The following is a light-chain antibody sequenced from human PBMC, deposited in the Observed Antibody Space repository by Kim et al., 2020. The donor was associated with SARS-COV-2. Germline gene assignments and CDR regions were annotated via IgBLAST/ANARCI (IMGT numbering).Light chain of an antibody. CDR1: SSHIGGGYD. CDR2: GNN. V-gene: IGLV1-40*01. Sequence: QRVIISCAGISSHIGGGYDVHWYQQLPGRAPQLLIYGNNNRPSGVPDRFSGSKSGTSASLAVTGLQAEDEADYYCQAYDSRLGAVIFGGGTQLTVL. J-gene: IGLJ2*01. CDR3: QAYDSRLGAVI.